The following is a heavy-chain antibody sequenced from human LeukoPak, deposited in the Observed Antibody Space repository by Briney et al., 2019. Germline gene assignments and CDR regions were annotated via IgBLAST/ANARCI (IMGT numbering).Heavy chain of an antibody. CDR2: IRYDGSNK. J-gene: IGHJ4*02. Sequence: GGSLRLSCAASGFTFSSYGMHWVRQAPGKGLEWVAFIRYDGSNKYYADSVKGRFTISRDNSKNTLYLQMNSLRAEDTAVYYCAKVELRQLSCDCWGQGTLVTVSS. D-gene: IGHD1-7*01. CDR3: AKVELRQLSCDC. V-gene: IGHV3-30*02. CDR1: GFTFSSYG.